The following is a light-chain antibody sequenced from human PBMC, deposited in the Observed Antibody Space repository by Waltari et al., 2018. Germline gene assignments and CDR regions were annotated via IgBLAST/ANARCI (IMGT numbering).Light chain of an antibody. CDR1: HPITNW. V-gene: IGKV1-5*03. CDR2: KAS. CDR3: QQYNVFST. Sequence: DIQMTQSPSTLSASVGDRVTIPCRASHPITNWLAWYQQKPGKAPRLLIYKASSLESGVPSRFSGSGSGTEFTLTISGLQPDDFATYYCQQYNVFSTFGQGTKVELK. J-gene: IGKJ1*01.